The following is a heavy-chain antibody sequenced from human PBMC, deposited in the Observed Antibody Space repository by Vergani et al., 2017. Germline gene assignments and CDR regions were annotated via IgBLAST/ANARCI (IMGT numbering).Heavy chain of an antibody. CDR1: GFTFIMHA. CDR2: LSASDRRT. Sequence: TASGFTFIMHAMSWVRQAPGKGLEWVSTLSASDRRTHYADSVKGRFTISRDNSKNTLFLHMNSLRPEDTAVYYCAKVGRSEVAGTFGAFDIWGQGTMVTVSS. CDR3: AKVGRSEVAGTFGAFDI. V-gene: IGHV3-23*01. J-gene: IGHJ3*02. D-gene: IGHD6-19*01.